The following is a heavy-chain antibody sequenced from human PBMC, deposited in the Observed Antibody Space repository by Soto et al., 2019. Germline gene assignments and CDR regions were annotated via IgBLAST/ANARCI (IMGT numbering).Heavy chain of an antibody. J-gene: IGHJ4*02. CDR1: GYSFTSYW. Sequence: PGESLKISCKGPGYSFTSYWISWVRQMPGEGLEWMGTIDPSDPYTNYSPSFQGHVTNSADKSIITAYLQWSSLKAADTAMYYCARQGAAGGTGDYWGQGTLVTVSS. CDR3: ARQGAAGGTGDY. CDR2: IDPSDPYT. D-gene: IGHD6-13*01. V-gene: IGHV5-10-1*01.